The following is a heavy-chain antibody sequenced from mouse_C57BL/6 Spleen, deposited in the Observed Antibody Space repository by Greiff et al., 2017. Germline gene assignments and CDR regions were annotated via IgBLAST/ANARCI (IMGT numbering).Heavy chain of an antibody. Sequence: QVQLQQPGAELVMPGASVKLSCKASGYTFTSYWMHWVKQRPGQGLEWIGEIDPSDSYTNYNQKFKGKSTLTVDKSSSTAYMQLSSLTSEDSAVYYCARGRSGYYEFAYWGQGTLVTVSA. CDR1: GYTFTSYW. CDR2: IDPSDSYT. D-gene: IGHD2-3*01. V-gene: IGHV1-69*01. CDR3: ARGRSGYYEFAY. J-gene: IGHJ3*01.